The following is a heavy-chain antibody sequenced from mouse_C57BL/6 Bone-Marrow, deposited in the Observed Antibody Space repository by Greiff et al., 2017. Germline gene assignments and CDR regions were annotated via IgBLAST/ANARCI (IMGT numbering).Heavy chain of an antibody. V-gene: IGHV7-3*01. Sequence: EVKLVESGGGLVQPGGSLSLSCAASGFTFTDYYMSWVRQPPGKALEWLGFIRNKANGYTTEYSASVKGRFTISRDNSQSILYLQMNALRAEDSATYYCARYYDYDGYCDVWGTGTTVTVSS. D-gene: IGHD2-4*01. CDR3: ARYYDYDGYCDV. CDR2: IRNKANGYTT. J-gene: IGHJ1*03. CDR1: GFTFTDYY.